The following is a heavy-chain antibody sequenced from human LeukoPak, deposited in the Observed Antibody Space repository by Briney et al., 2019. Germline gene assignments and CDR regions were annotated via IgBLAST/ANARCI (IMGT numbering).Heavy chain of an antibody. CDR2: IRYDGNNK. V-gene: IGHV3-30*02. J-gene: IGHJ6*03. CDR3: AKDKEYCSSTSCQKLYYYYYYYMDV. CDR1: GFMLSGSA. D-gene: IGHD2-2*01. Sequence: GGSLRLSCAASGFMLSGSAMNWVRQAPGKGLEWVAFIRYDGNNKYYADSVKGRFTISRDNSKNTLYLQMNSLRAEDTAVYYCAKDKEYCSSTSCQKLYYYYYYYMDVWGKGTTVTVSS.